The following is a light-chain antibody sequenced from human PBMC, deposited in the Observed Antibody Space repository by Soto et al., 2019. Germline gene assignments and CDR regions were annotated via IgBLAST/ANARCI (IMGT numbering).Light chain of an antibody. V-gene: IGKV1-5*01. J-gene: IGKJ2*01. CDR2: DAS. CDR1: QSIGYC. CDR3: QEYDTYQYT. Sequence: DIQVTQSPSTLSASVGDRVTITCRASQSIGYCMAWYQHRPGKAPNLLIYDASILESGVPSRFSGSGSGTEFTLTISSLQPDDFATYYCQEYDTYQYTFGQGTKLEIK.